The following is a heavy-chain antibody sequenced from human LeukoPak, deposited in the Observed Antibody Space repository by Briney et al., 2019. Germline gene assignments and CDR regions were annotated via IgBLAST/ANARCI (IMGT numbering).Heavy chain of an antibody. Sequence: GASVKVSCKASGHTFTNYLLHWVRQAPGQGLEWVGRITPSVDTTNYAQKFRDRVTMTRDTSTSTVYMELSSLRSEDTAVYHCVREESGGYFDYWGQGTLVTVSS. J-gene: IGHJ4*02. D-gene: IGHD2-8*02. V-gene: IGHV1-46*01. CDR1: GHTFTNYL. CDR3: VREESGGYFDY. CDR2: ITPSVDTT.